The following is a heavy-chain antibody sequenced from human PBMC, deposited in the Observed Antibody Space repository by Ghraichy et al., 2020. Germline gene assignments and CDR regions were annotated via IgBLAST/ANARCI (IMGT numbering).Heavy chain of an antibody. V-gene: IGHV3-23*01. J-gene: IGHJ4*02. D-gene: IGHD6-13*01. CDR2: ISGGGDIT. Sequence: ETLSLTCEASGFTFSSHAMSWVRQAPGKGLEWVSAISGGGDITYYADSVKGRFTISRDNSKDTLYLQMKRLRAEDTAVYYCAKDRGWFSSSWYIDYWGQGALVTVSS. CDR1: GFTFSSHA. CDR3: AKDRGWFSSSWYIDY.